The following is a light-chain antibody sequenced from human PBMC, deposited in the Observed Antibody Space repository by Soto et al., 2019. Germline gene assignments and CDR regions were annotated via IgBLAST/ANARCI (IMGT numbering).Light chain of an antibody. V-gene: IGLV1-44*01. J-gene: IGLJ1*01. CDR1: NSNIASNT. CDR2: YNN. Sequence: QSVLTQPPSASETPGQTVSISCSGSNSNIASNTVNWYQHLPGTAPKLLIYYNNQRPSGVPDRFSGSKSGTSASLAISGLQSEDESDYYCATWDDRLNGYVFGSGTKLTVL. CDR3: ATWDDRLNGYV.